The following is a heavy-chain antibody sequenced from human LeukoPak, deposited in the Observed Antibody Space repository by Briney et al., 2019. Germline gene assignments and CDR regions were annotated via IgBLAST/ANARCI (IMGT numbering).Heavy chain of an antibody. CDR2: ISSSGSTI. V-gene: IGHV3-48*03. D-gene: IGHD2-2*01. Sequence: GGSLRLSCAASGFTFSSYEMNWVRQAPGKGLEWVPYISSSGSTIYYADSVKGRFTISRDDAKNSLHLEMTSLRVEDTAFYYCARPRGFVLPAAISYWGQGALVTVSS. CDR1: GFTFSSYE. J-gene: IGHJ4*02. CDR3: ARPRGFVLPAAISY.